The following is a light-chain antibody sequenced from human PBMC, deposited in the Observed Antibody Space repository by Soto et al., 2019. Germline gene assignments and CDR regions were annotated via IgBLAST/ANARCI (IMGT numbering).Light chain of an antibody. Sequence: DIVMTQSPLSLTVTPGEPASISCRSSQSLLHSNGYDFLDWYLQKPGQSPQLLLYLASNRASGVPDRFSGSGSGTAVTLKISRVEAEDVGVYYCMQALQTPITFGQGTRLEIK. J-gene: IGKJ5*01. CDR3: MQALQTPIT. V-gene: IGKV2-28*01. CDR1: QSLLHSNGYDF. CDR2: LAS.